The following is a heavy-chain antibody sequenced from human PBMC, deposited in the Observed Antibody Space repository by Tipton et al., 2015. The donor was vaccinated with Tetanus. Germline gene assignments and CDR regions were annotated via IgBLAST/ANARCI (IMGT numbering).Heavy chain of an antibody. D-gene: IGHD3-10*01. CDR1: GFTFNEFS. V-gene: IGHV3-9*01. CDR3: ARAVRGRDVFDV. CDR2: VSGAGGSK. Sequence: SLRLSCVGSGFTFNEFSIHWVRQVSGKGLEWVSAVSGAGGSKVYADSVRGRFTISRDNANNSLYLQMSSLRPEDTALYYCARAVRGRDVFDVWGQGIVVTVSS. J-gene: IGHJ3*01.